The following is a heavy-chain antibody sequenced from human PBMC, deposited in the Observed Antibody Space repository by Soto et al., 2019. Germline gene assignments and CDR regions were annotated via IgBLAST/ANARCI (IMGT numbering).Heavy chain of an antibody. D-gene: IGHD4-17*01. CDR2: INHSGST. CDR3: ARGVEMTTVTTDPYYFDY. V-gene: IGHV4-34*01. CDR1: GGSFSGYY. Sequence: SETLSLTCAVYGGSFSGYYWNWIRQPPGKGLEWIGEINHSGSTNYNPSLKSRVTISVDTSKNQFSLKLSSVTAADTAVYYCARGVEMTTVTTDPYYFDYWGHGTLVTVSS. J-gene: IGHJ4*01.